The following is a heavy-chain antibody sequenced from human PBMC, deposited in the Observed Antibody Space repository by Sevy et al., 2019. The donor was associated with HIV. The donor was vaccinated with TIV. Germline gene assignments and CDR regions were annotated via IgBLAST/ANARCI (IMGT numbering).Heavy chain of an antibody. CDR3: AKETKRSYGSGRPSDAFDI. D-gene: IGHD3-10*01. CDR2: ISWNSGSI. Sequence: GGSLRLSCAASGFTFDDYAMHWVRQAPGKGLEWVSGISWNSGSIGYADSVKGRFTISRDNAKNSLYLQMNSLRAEDTALSYCAKETKRSYGSGRPSDAFDIWGQGTMVTVSS. CDR1: GFTFDDYA. J-gene: IGHJ3*02. V-gene: IGHV3-9*01.